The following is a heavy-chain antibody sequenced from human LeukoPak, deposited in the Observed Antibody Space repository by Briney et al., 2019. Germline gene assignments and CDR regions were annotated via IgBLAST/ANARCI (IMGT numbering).Heavy chain of an antibody. V-gene: IGHV3-11*04. CDR3: ARRYDYVWGSYREGGGPIDY. Sequence: GGSLRLSCAASGFTFSDYYMSRIRQAPGKGLEWVSSISSSSSTIYYADSVKGRFTISRDNAKNSLYLQMNSLRAEDTAVYYCARRYDYVWGSYREGGGPIDYWGQGTLVTVSS. D-gene: IGHD3-16*02. CDR2: ISSSSSTI. J-gene: IGHJ4*02. CDR1: GFTFSDYY.